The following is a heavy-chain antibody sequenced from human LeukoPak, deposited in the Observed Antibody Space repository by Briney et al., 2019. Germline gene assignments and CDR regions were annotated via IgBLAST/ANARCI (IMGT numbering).Heavy chain of an antibody. V-gene: IGHV3-23*01. D-gene: IGHD3-3*01. CDR2: ISGSGGST. CDR3: AKVQYDFWSGYWPYYYYGMDV. CDR1: GFTFSSYA. J-gene: IGHJ6*02. Sequence: GGSLRLSCAASGFTFSSYAMSWVRQAPGKGLEWVSAISGSGGSTYYADSVKGRFTIPRDNSKNTLYLQMNSLRAEDTAVYYCAKVQYDFWSGYWPYYYYGMDVWGQGTTVTVSS.